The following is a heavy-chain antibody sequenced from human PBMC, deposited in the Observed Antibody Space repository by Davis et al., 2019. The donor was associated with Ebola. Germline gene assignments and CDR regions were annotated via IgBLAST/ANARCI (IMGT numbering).Heavy chain of an antibody. D-gene: IGHD1-1*01. Sequence: PSETLSLTCAVYGGSFSGYYWSWIRQPPGKGLEWIGEINHSGSTNYNPSLKSRVTISVDTSKNQFSLKLSSVTAADTAVYYCARFKSIRRRGYNAYYYYYYMDVWGKGTTVTVSS. CDR2: INHSGST. V-gene: IGHV4-34*01. CDR1: GGSFSGYY. J-gene: IGHJ6*03. CDR3: ARFKSIRRRGYNAYYYYYYMDV.